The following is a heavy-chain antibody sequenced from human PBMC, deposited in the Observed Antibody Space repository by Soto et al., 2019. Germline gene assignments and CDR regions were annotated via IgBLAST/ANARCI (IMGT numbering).Heavy chain of an antibody. D-gene: IGHD1-1*01. V-gene: IGHV3-30*18. CDR1: GFTFPRFG. CDR3: AKGRGEMNGANYYGLDV. Sequence: QVQLLESGGGVVQPGRSLRLSCAASGFTFPRFGMHWVRQAPGKGLEWVALITYEGSQIYYADAVKGRFTISRDNGDNTLSLQMDNMRTEDTATYFCAKGRGEMNGANYYGLDVWGQGTTVTVSS. J-gene: IGHJ6*02. CDR2: ITYEGSQI.